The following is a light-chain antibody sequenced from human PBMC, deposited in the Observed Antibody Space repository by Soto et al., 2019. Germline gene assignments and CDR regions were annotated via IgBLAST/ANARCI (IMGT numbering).Light chain of an antibody. CDR3: QQTYIAPAT. J-gene: IGKJ1*01. CDR2: ASC. Sequence: DIQMTQSPSSLSASVGDRVTITCRASQSISNCWSWFQQKPGQAPKLLIYASCSLQSGAPSRFIGSGSGTDFILTIDSLQPEDFATYYCQQTYIAPATFGQGTKVGVK. V-gene: IGKV1-39*01. CDR1: QSISNC.